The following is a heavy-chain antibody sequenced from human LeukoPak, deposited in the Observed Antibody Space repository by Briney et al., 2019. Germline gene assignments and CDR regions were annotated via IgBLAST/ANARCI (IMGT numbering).Heavy chain of an antibody. D-gene: IGHD3-3*01. CDR1: GESFSGYY. CDR2: VNQSGDT. J-gene: IGHJ4*02. CDR3: ARSLSPYYDVTSAYWVWGY. Sequence: SETLSLTCGVSGESFSGYYWSWLRQPPGKGLEWIGEVNQSGDTNYNPSFEARVTMSVDASKKQFSLKVKSVTAADGAVYYCARSLSPYYDVTSAYWVWGYWGQGTLVIISS. V-gene: IGHV4-34*01.